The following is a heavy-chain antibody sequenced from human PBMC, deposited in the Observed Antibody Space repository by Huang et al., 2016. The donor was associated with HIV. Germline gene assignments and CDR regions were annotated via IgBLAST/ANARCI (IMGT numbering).Heavy chain of an antibody. V-gene: IGHV2-5*02. CDR3: AHIGDIFAAYSPEYFDY. Sequence: QITLKESGPTLVKPTQTLTLACTFSGFSLNTSGVGVAWIRQPPGKALEWLALIYWDDDKRDRPSRKSRLTISKDPSNNQVVLTMTNMDPVDTASYFCAHIGDIFAAYSPEYFDYWGQGALVTVSS. CDR1: GFSLNTSGVG. J-gene: IGHJ4*02. CDR2: IYWDDDK. D-gene: IGHD2-15*01.